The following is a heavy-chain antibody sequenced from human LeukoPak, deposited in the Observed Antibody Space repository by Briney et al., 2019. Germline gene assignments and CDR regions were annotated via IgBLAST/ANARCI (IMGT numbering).Heavy chain of an antibody. CDR1: GGSISSYY. CDR2: IYTSGST. J-gene: IGHJ4*02. CDR3: ARVKGYCSSAGCSAWDY. V-gene: IGHV4-4*09. D-gene: IGHD2-2*01. Sequence: SETLSLTCTVSGGSISSYYWSWIRQPPGKGLEWIGYIYTSGSTNYNPSLKSRVSMSVDTSKNQLFLHLNSVTIADTAVYYCARVKGYCSSAGCSAWDYWGRGAQVTVSS.